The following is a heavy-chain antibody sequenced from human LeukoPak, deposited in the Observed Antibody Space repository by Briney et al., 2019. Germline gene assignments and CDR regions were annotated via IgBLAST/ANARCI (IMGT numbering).Heavy chain of an antibody. CDR3: AKENGHRTFDY. V-gene: IGHV3-7*01. Sequence: GGSLRLSCTASGFIFSTSWMTWVRQAPGKGLEWVANINLDGSEKYYVDSVKGRFTISRDNAKNSLYLQMNSLRAEDTAVYYCAKENGHRTFDYWGQGTLVTVSS. D-gene: IGHD4-17*01. CDR1: GFIFSTSW. J-gene: IGHJ4*02. CDR2: INLDGSEK.